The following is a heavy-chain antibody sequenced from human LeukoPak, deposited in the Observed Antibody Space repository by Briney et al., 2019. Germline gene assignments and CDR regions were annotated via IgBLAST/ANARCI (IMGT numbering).Heavy chain of an antibody. J-gene: IGHJ4*02. CDR2: ISGSGGST. Sequence: GGSPRLSCAASGFTFSSYAMSWVRQAPGKGLEWVSAISGSGGSTYYADSVKGRFTISRDNSKNTLYLQMNSLRAEDTAVYYCAKASGYSSSWYEDYWGQGTLVTVSS. D-gene: IGHD6-13*01. CDR1: GFTFSSYA. CDR3: AKASGYSSSWYEDY. V-gene: IGHV3-23*01.